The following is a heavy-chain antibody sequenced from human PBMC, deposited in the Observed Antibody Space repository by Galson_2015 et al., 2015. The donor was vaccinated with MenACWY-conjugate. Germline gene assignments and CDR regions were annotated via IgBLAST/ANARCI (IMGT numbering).Heavy chain of an antibody. CDR1: GYTFTNFG. D-gene: IGHD6-13*01. V-gene: IGHV1-18*01. Sequence: SVKVSCKAAGYTFTNFGITWVRKAPGQGLEWMGWISTYNGNANYAQKVRDRVMMTTDTSTNTVHMELKSLTSDDTPVYFCARDPIGRHDSSSWFWIDWGQG. J-gene: IGHJ4*02. CDR3: ARDPIGRHDSSSWFWID. CDR2: ISTYNGNA.